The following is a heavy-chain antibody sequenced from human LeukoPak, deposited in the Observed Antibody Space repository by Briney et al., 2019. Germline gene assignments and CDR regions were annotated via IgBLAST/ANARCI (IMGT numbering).Heavy chain of an antibody. CDR3: ARVLIAADTAMVLGYYYYGMDV. D-gene: IGHD5-18*01. CDR1: GYTFTSYG. V-gene: IGHV1-18*01. Sequence: ASVKVSCKASGYTFTSYGISWVRQAPGQGLEWMGWISAYNGNTNYAQKLQGRVTMTTDTSTSTAYMELRSLRSDDTAVYYCARVLIAADTAMVLGYYYYGMDVWGQGTTVTVSS. J-gene: IGHJ6*02. CDR2: ISAYNGNT.